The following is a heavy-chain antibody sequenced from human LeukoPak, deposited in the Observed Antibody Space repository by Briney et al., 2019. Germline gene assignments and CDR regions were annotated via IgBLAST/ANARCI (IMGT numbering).Heavy chain of an antibody. Sequence: SETLSLTCSVSGVSITTYNWSWIRQPPGKGLEWIGYIYYSGSTNYSPSLKSRVTISVDPSKNQFSLKLRSVTAADSAIYYCTRGDYFDSTGYEGAFDIWGQGTMVTVSS. V-gene: IGHV4-59*01. J-gene: IGHJ3*02. CDR2: IYYSGST. D-gene: IGHD3-22*01. CDR3: TRGDYFDSTGYEGAFDI. CDR1: GVSITTYN.